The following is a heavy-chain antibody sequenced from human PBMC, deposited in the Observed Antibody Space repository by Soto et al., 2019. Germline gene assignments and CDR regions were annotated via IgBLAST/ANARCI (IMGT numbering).Heavy chain of an antibody. D-gene: IGHD2-15*01. J-gene: IGHJ2*01. CDR3: ARDRCGGGSCYRAFYFDL. CDR2: INHSGST. V-gene: IGHV4-34*01. CDR1: GASFSGYY. Sequence: SSETLSLTCAVYGASFSGYYWSWIRQPPGKGLEWIGEINHSGSTTYDPSLKSRVTISVDTSKNQFSLKLNSVTAADTAVYYCARDRCGGGSCYRAFYFDLWAVAPWSPSPQ.